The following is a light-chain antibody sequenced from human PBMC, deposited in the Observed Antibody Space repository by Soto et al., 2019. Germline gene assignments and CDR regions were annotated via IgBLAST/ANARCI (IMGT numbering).Light chain of an antibody. Sequence: DIQMTQSPSTLSASVGDRVTITCRASQSISSWLAWYQQKPGKAPKLLIYKASSLESGVPSRFSVSGSGSEFTLTISSLQPNYFVNYYCQQYNSYWFTFGTGTKVDIK. J-gene: IGKJ3*01. CDR3: QQYNSYWFT. CDR1: QSISSW. CDR2: KAS. V-gene: IGKV1-5*03.